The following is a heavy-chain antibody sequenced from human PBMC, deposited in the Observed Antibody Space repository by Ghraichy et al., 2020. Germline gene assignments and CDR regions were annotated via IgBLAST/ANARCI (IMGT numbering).Heavy chain of an antibody. CDR3: AREYYYNSSGSGAIPY. V-gene: IGHV3-7*01. D-gene: IGHD3-22*01. CDR2: IKHDGSEK. Sequence: RGSLRLSCAASGFTFSDYWMTWVRQAPGRGLEWVANIKHDGSEKNYVDSVKGRLTISRDNVKNSLYLQMNSLRAEDTAVYYCAREYYYNSSGSGAIPYWGQGTLVTVSS. J-gene: IGHJ4*02. CDR1: GFTFSDYW.